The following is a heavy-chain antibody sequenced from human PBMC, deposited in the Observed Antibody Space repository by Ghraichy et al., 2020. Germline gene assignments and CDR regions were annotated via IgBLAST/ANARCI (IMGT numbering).Heavy chain of an antibody. Sequence: ESLNISCTVSGGSISSYYWSWIRQPAGKGLEWIGRIYTSGSTNYNPSLKSRVTMSVDTSKNQFSLKLSSVTAADPAVYYCARDLPFFPSGFDYWGQGTLVTVSS. CDR1: GGSISSYY. CDR2: IYTSGST. CDR3: ARDLPFFPSGFDY. V-gene: IGHV4-4*07. J-gene: IGHJ4*02. D-gene: IGHD2/OR15-2a*01.